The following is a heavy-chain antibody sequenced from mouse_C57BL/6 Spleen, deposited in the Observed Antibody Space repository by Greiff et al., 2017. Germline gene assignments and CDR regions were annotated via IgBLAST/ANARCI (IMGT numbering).Heavy chain of an antibody. V-gene: IGHV1-18*01. CDR3: ARKDTTVVAPYAMDY. CDR1: GYTFTDYN. J-gene: IGHJ4*01. Sequence: EVQLQQSGPELVKPGASVKIPCKASGYTFTDYNMDWVKQSHGKSLEWIGDINPNNGGTIYNQKFKGKATLTVAKASSTAYMELRSLTSEDTAVYYCARKDTTVVAPYAMDYWGQGTSVTVSS. D-gene: IGHD1-1*01. CDR2: INPNNGGT.